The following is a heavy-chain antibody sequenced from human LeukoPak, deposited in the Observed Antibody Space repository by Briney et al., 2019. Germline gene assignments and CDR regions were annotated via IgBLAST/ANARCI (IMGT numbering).Heavy chain of an antibody. D-gene: IGHD2-21*02. Sequence: PSETLSLTCTVSGGSISTYYWSWIRQPPGKGLEWIGYIYYSGSTKYNPSLKSRVTMSVDTSKNQFSLKLSSVAAADTAVYYCAREGPGGVYCGGDCPMAFDIWGQGTMVTVSS. CDR1: GGSISTYY. CDR3: AREGPGGVYCGGDCPMAFDI. J-gene: IGHJ3*02. V-gene: IGHV4-59*01. CDR2: IYYSGST.